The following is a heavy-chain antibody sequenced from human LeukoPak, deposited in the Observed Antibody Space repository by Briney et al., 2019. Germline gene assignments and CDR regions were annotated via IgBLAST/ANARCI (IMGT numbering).Heavy chain of an antibody. V-gene: IGHV3-23*01. D-gene: IGHD6-13*01. CDR3: AGRDIATGLAFDI. CDR1: GFTFSSYA. Sequence: GGSLRLSCAASGFTFSSYAMSWVRQAPGKGLEWVSAISGSGGSTYYADSVKGRFTISRDNSKNTLYLQMNSLRAEDTAAYYCAGRDIATGLAFDIWGQGTMVTVSS. CDR2: ISGSGGST. J-gene: IGHJ3*02.